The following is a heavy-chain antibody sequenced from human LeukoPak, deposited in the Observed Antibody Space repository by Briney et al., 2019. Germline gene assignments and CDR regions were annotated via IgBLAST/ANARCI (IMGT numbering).Heavy chain of an antibody. CDR2: ISYDGSNK. J-gene: IGHJ4*02. CDR3: AKLVQEVVAATPLDY. V-gene: IGHV3-30*18. CDR1: GFTFSSYG. D-gene: IGHD2-15*01. Sequence: PGGSLRLFCAASGFTFSSYGMHWVRQAPGKGLEWVAVISYDGSNKYYADSVKGRFTISRDNSKNTLYLQMNSLRAEDTAVYYCAKLVQEVVAATPLDYWGQGTLVTVSS.